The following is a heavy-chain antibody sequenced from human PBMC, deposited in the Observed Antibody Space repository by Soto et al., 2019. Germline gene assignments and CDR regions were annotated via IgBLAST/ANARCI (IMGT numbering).Heavy chain of an antibody. CDR3: ARDLEYSYGPTPYYCDGMDV. V-gene: IGHV1-2*04. D-gene: IGHD5-18*01. J-gene: IGHJ6*02. Sequence: ASVKVSCKASGYTFTGYYMHCVRQAPGQGLEWMGWINPNSGGTNYAQKFQGWVTMTRDTSISTAYMELSRLRSDDTAVYYCARDLEYSYGPTPYYCDGMDVWGQGTTVTVSS. CDR1: GYTFTGYY. CDR2: INPNSGGT.